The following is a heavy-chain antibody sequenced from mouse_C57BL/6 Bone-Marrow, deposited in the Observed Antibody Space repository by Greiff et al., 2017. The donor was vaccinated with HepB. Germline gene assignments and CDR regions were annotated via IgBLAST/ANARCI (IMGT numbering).Heavy chain of an antibody. D-gene: IGHD1-1*01. Sequence: EVQLQQSGPGLVKPSQSLSLTCSVTGYSITSGYYWNWIRQFPGNKLEWMGYISYDGSNNYNPSLKNRISITRDTSKNQFFLKLNSVTTEDTATYYCARDYYGRGYYAMDYWGQGTSVTVSS. CDR3: ARDYYGRGYYAMDY. CDR1: GYSITSGYY. CDR2: ISYDGSN. J-gene: IGHJ4*01. V-gene: IGHV3-6*01.